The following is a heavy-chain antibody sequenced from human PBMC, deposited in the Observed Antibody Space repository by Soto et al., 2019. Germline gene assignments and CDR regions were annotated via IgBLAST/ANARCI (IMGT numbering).Heavy chain of an antibody. CDR2: ISSSSSTI. Sequence: GGSLRLSCAASGFTFSSYSMNWVRQAPGKGLEWVSYISSSSSTIYYADSVKGRFTISRDDAKNSLYLQMNSLRDEDTAVYYCARDKDSSGWYNWFDPWGQGTLVTVSS. CDR1: GFTFSSYS. J-gene: IGHJ5*02. CDR3: ARDKDSSGWYNWFDP. V-gene: IGHV3-48*02. D-gene: IGHD6-19*01.